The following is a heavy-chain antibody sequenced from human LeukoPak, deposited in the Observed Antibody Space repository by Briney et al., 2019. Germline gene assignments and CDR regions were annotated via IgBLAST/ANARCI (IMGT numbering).Heavy chain of an antibody. CDR3: ARVREPDSLWFGGGYYYYYYMDV. V-gene: IGHV3-64*01. Sequence: HPGGSLRLSCAASGFTVSSNYMSWVRQAPGKGLEYVSAISSNGGSTYYANSVKGRFTISRDNSKNTLYLQMGSLRAEDMAVYYCARVREPDSLWFGGGYYYYYYMDVWGKGTTVAVSS. CDR2: ISSNGGST. J-gene: IGHJ6*03. D-gene: IGHD3-10*01. CDR1: GFTVSSNY.